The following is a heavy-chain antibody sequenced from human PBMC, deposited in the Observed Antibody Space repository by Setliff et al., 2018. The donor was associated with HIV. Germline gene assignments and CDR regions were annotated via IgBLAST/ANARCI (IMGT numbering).Heavy chain of an antibody. Sequence: SETLSLTCAVYNGSFSEYYWTWVRQPPGKELEWIGEISHGGRSTYNPSLKSRVAISVDTSKNQFSLKLSSVTAADTAVYYCARGVFSGYDKGIDYWGQGTLVTVSS. CDR1: NGSFSEYY. V-gene: IGHV4-34*01. J-gene: IGHJ4*02. CDR3: ARGVFSGYDKGIDY. D-gene: IGHD5-12*01. CDR2: ISHGGRS.